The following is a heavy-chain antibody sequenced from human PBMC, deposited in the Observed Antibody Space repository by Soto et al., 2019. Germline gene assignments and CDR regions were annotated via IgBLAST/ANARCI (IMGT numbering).Heavy chain of an antibody. V-gene: IGHV4-28*01. J-gene: IGHJ4*02. D-gene: IGHD1-26*01. CDR3: TRREIQSPIDY. CDR1: GYSISSSNW. Sequence: QVQLQESGPGLVKPSDTLSLTCAVSGYSISSSNWWGWIRQPPGKGLEWIGYIYYSGTTYYNPSLKSRVTMSVNTSKNQFCLKLTSVTAVDTAVYCGTRREIQSPIDYWGQGTLVTVSS. CDR2: IYYSGTT.